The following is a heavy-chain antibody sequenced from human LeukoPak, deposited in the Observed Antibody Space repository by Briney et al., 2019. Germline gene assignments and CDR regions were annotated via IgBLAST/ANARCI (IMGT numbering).Heavy chain of an antibody. CDR3: ATTYSYGLVDAFDI. CDR2: IYYNGST. Sequence: PSETLSLTCTVSGGSISSHYWSWIRQPPGKGLEWIGYIYYNGSTNYNPSRKSRVTISVATSKNQFPLKLSSVTAADKAVYYCATTYSYGLVDAFDIWGQGTMVTVSS. V-gene: IGHV4-59*11. D-gene: IGHD5-18*01. J-gene: IGHJ3*02. CDR1: GGSISSHY.